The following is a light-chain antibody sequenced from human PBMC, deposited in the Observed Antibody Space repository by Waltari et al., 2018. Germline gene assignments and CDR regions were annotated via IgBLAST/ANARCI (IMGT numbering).Light chain of an antibody. CDR3: QHYVRLPVT. J-gene: IGKJ1*01. CDR2: GAS. CDR1: QSVSRV. V-gene: IGKV3-20*01. Sequence: EIVLTQSPGTLSLSPGERATLPCRASQSVSRVLAWYQQKPVQAPRLLIYGASNRATGIPDRFSGSGSGTDFSLTISRLEPEDFAVYYCQHYVRLPVTFGQGTKVEIK.